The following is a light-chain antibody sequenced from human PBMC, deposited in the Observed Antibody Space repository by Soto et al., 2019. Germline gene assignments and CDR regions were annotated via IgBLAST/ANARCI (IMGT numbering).Light chain of an antibody. CDR3: QQYGSSGT. CDR1: QSVSSSY. Sequence: EILFTQSPVALSLSPGERATLSCRASQSVSSSYLAWYQQKPGQAPRLLIYGASNRATGIPDRFSGSGSGTDFTLTISRLEPEDFAVYYCQQYGSSGTFGQGTKVDIK. J-gene: IGKJ1*01. V-gene: IGKV3-20*01. CDR2: GAS.